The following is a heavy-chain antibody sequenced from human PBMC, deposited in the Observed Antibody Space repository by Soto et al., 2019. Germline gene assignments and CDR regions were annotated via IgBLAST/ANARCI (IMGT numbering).Heavy chain of an antibody. CDR3: ASSVQLERRKAYYYYYGMDV. D-gene: IGHD1-1*01. CDR1: GGTFSSYT. J-gene: IGHJ6*02. CDR2: IIPILGIA. Sequence: ASVKVSCKASGGTFSSYTISWVRQAPGQGLEWMGRIIPILGIANYAQKFQGRVTITADKSTSTAYMELSSLRSEDTAVYYCASSVQLERRKAYYYYYGMDVWGQGTTVTVSS. V-gene: IGHV1-69*02.